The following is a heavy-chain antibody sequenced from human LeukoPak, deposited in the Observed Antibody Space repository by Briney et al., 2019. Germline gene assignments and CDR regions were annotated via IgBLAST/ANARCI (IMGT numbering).Heavy chain of an antibody. J-gene: IGHJ6*03. D-gene: IGHD5-24*01. CDR1: GFTFSSYS. V-gene: IGHV3-48*04. CDR3: ARRAMATDYYYYYMDV. Sequence: GGSLRLSCAVSGFTFSSYSMNWVRQAPGKGLEWVAYISSTSATIYYADSLQGRFTISRDNAKNSLYLQMNSLRAEDTVVYFCARRAMATDYYYYYMDVWGTGTTVTVSS. CDR2: ISSTSATI.